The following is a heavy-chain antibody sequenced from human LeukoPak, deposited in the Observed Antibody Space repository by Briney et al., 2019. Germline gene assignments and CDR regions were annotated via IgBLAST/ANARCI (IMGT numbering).Heavy chain of an antibody. CDR2: IRHDGRNE. V-gene: IGHV3-30*02. D-gene: IGHD1-26*01. CDR1: GFSFSSYG. CDR3: AKDRTLYSGTFPVY. Sequence: GGSLRLSCAASGFSFSSYGIHWVRQAPGKGLEWVTFIRHDGRNEYYADSVKGRFTISRDNSKNTVYLQMNSLRREDTAVYYCAKDRTLYSGTFPVYWGQGTLVTVSS. J-gene: IGHJ4*02.